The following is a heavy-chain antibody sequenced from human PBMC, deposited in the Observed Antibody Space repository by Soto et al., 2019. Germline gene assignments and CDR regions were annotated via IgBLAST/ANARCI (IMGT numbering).Heavy chain of an antibody. CDR1: GGTFSSYA. Sequence: ASVKVSCKASGGTFSSYAISWVRQAPGQGLEWMGGIIPIFGTANYAQKFQGRVTITADESTSTAYMELSSLRSEDTAVYYCARVLGVTQPYSSSWHFDYWGQGTLVTVSS. V-gene: IGHV1-69*13. D-gene: IGHD6-13*01. CDR2: IIPIFGTA. J-gene: IGHJ4*02. CDR3: ARVLGVTQPYSSSWHFDY.